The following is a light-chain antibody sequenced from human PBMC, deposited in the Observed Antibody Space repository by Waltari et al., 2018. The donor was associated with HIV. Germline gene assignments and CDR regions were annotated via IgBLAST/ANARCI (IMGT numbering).Light chain of an antibody. CDR3: GTWDSSLSAVV. CDR2: DND. V-gene: IGLV1-51*01. CDR1: STNIGNNY. J-gene: IGLJ2*01. Sequence: QSVLTQPPSVSAAPGQKVTISCSGSSTNIGNNYVSWYQQLPGTAPKLLIYDNDERPSGIPDRFSGSKSVTSATLGITGLQTGDEADYYCGTWDSSLSAVVFGGGTKLTVL.